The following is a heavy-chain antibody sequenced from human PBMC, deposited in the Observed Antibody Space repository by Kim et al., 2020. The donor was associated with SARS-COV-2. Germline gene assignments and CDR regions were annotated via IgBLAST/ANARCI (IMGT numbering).Heavy chain of an antibody. CDR2: IYYSGST. CDR1: GGSISSSSYY. V-gene: IGHV4-39*01. D-gene: IGHD3-9*01. CDR3: ARHATDILTGFDAFDI. J-gene: IGHJ3*02. Sequence: SETQSLTCTVSGGSISSSSYYWGWIRQPPGKGLEWIGSIYYSGSTYYNPSLKSRVTISVDTSKNQFSLKLSSVTAADTAVYYCARHATDILTGFDAFDIWGQGTMVTVSS.